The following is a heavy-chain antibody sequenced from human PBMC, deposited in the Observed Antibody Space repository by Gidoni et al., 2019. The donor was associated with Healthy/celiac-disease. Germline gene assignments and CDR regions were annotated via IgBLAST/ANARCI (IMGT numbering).Heavy chain of an antibody. CDR2: INHSGST. CDR1: GGSFSGYY. D-gene: IGHD2-2*01. V-gene: IGHV4-34*01. CDR3: ARTDIVVVPAAKRYYYYMDV. Sequence: QVQLQQWGAGLLKPSETLSLTCAVYGGSFSGYYCSWIRQPPGKGLEWIGEINHSGSTNYNPSLKSRVTISVDTSKNQFSLKLSSVTAADTAVYYCARTDIVVVPAAKRYYYYMDVWGKGTTVTVSS. J-gene: IGHJ6*03.